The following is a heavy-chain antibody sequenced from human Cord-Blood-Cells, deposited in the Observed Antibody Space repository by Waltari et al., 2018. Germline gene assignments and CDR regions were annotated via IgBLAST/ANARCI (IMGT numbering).Heavy chain of an antibody. CDR1: GFTFSSYS. CDR2: ISSSSSYI. V-gene: IGHV3-21*01. Sequence: EVQLVESGGGLVKPGGSLRLSCAASGFTFSSYSMNWVRQAPGKGLEWVSSISSSSSYIYYADSVKGRFTISRDNAKNSLYLQMNSLRAEDTAVYYCARGRDSSSVLDYWGQGTLVTVSS. D-gene: IGHD6-6*01. CDR3: ARGRDSSSVLDY. J-gene: IGHJ4*02.